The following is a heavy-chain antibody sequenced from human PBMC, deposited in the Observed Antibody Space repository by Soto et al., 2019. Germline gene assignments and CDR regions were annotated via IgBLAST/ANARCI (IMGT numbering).Heavy chain of an antibody. D-gene: IGHD6-19*01. Sequence: EVQLVESGGGLVQPGGSLRLSCAASGFTLSSHNISWLRQAPGKGLEWLSYIDSSSDSIHYADSVKGRFSISRDNARNSLYLQMDSLGDDYTAVYYCARIPYSSGLFDCWGQGTRVTVSS. V-gene: IGHV3-48*02. CDR1: GFTLSSHN. CDR2: IDSSSDSI. CDR3: ARIPYSSGLFDC. J-gene: IGHJ4*02.